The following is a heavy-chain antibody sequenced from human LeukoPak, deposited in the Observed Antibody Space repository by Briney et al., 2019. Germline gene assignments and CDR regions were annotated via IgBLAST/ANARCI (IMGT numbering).Heavy chain of an antibody. Sequence: GGSLRLSCAASGFTVSSNYMSWVRQAPGKGLEWVSIIYSGGSTFYADSVKGRFTISRDNAKNSLYLQTNSLRAEDTAVYYCVITVPPGLWGQGTLVTVSS. CDR1: GFTVSSNY. CDR2: IYSGGST. CDR3: VITVPPGL. V-gene: IGHV3-53*01. J-gene: IGHJ4*02. D-gene: IGHD4-17*01.